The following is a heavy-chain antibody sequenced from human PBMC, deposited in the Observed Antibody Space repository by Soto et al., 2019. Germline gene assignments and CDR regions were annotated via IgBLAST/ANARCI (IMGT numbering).Heavy chain of an antibody. CDR1: GFSLTGYY. CDR3: ARESHSVSCEGLAV. D-gene: IGHD2-15*01. J-gene: IGHJ6*02. Sequence: ASVKVSCRASGFSLTGYYFHWIRAAPGQGLEWLGWINPNTGGTTYAQKFQGRVTSTWGTSIHTAYMELSSLRPDDTAMYDGARESHSVSCEGLAVWGQGTSVTV. V-gene: IGHV1-2*02. CDR2: INPNTGGT.